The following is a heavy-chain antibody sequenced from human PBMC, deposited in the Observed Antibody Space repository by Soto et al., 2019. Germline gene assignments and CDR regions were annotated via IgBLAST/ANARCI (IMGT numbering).Heavy chain of an antibody. D-gene: IGHD1-26*01. Sequence: SVKVSCKASGGNFSSYAISWVRQAPGQGLEWMGGIIPIFGTANYAQKFQGRVTITADESTSTAYMELSSLRSEDTAVYYCAREVGATLNWFDPWGQGTLVTVSS. CDR1: GGNFSSYA. V-gene: IGHV1-69*13. J-gene: IGHJ5*02. CDR2: IIPIFGTA. CDR3: AREVGATLNWFDP.